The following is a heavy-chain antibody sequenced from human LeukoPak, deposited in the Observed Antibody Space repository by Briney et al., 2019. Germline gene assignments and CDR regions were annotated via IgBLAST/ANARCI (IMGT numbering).Heavy chain of an antibody. CDR2: INPSGGNT. D-gene: IGHD6-19*01. Sequence: GASVKVSCKASGYIFTSYYIHWVRQAPGQGLEWMGIINPSGGNTNYAQEFQGRVTMTRDTSTSTVYMELSSLRSGDTAVYYCARFAVHRRLAVAGQFGLDYWGQGTLVTVSS. J-gene: IGHJ4*02. CDR1: GYIFTSYY. V-gene: IGHV1-46*01. CDR3: ARFAVHRRLAVAGQFGLDY.